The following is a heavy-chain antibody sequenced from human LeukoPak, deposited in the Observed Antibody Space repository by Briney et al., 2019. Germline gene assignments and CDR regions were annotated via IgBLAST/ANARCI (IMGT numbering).Heavy chain of an antibody. D-gene: IGHD1-26*01. J-gene: IGHJ4*02. Sequence: GGSLRLSCAASGFTFSSYAMHWVRQAPGKGLEWVAVISYDGSNKYYADSVKGRFTISRDNAKNSLYLQMNSLRAEDTAVYYCAKARDPVIVDYFDYWGQGTLVTVSS. CDR1: GFTFSSYA. CDR3: AKARDPVIVDYFDY. V-gene: IGHV3-30*04. CDR2: ISYDGSNK.